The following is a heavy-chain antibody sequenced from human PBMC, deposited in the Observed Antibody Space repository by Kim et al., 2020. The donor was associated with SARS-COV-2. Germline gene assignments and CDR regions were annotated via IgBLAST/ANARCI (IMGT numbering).Heavy chain of an antibody. CDR1: GFTFSSYG. D-gene: IGHD3-22*01. Sequence: GGSLRLSCAASGFTFSSYGMHWVRQAPGKGLEWVAVIWYDGSNKYYADSVKGRFTISRDNSKNTLYLQMNSLRAEDTAVYYCAREGLTIYDSSGYYVLEPPRDVWGQGTTVTVSS. J-gene: IGHJ6*02. CDR3: AREGLTIYDSSGYYVLEPPRDV. V-gene: IGHV3-33*01. CDR2: IWYDGSNK.